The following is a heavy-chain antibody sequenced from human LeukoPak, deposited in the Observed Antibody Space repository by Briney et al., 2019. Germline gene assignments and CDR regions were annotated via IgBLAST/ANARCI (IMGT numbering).Heavy chain of an antibody. Sequence: GGSLRLSCAASGFSFSSYAIHWVRQAPGKGLEWVALISYNGGKKDYADSVKGRFTIDRDNSKNTVYLQMNSLRAEDTAVYYCARVGGLSGSYPSGPDDYWGQGTLVTVSS. D-gene: IGHD1-26*01. CDR1: GFSFSSYA. J-gene: IGHJ4*02. CDR2: ISYNGGKK. CDR3: ARVGGLSGSYPSGPDDY. V-gene: IGHV3-30*04.